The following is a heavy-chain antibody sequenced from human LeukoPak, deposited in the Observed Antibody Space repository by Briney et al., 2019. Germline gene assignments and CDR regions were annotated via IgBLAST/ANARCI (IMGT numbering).Heavy chain of an antibody. Sequence: GASVKVSCKASGYTFTSYGISWVRQAPGQGLEWMGWISAYNGNTNYAQKLQGRVTMTTVTSTSTAYMELRSLRSDDTAVYYCARDLGSSATSTNWFDPWGQGTLVTVSS. CDR2: ISAYNGNT. V-gene: IGHV1-18*01. CDR3: ARDLGSSATSTNWFDP. CDR1: GYTFTSYG. D-gene: IGHD6-6*01. J-gene: IGHJ5*02.